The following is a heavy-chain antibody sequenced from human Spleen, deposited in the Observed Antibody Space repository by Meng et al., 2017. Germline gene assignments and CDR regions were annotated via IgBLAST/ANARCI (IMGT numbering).Heavy chain of an antibody. CDR1: GFTFINYE. D-gene: IGHD5-18*01. CDR3: AKDRHLRGGYSYGSCFDY. V-gene: IGHV3-48*03. Sequence: GESLKISCAASGFTFINYEMNWVRQAPGKGLEWVSYITPSGATIYYADSVKGRFTISRDNAKSSLYLQMNSLRAEDTAVYYCAKDRHLRGGYSYGSCFDYWGQGTLVTAPQ. CDR2: ITPSGATI. J-gene: IGHJ4*02.